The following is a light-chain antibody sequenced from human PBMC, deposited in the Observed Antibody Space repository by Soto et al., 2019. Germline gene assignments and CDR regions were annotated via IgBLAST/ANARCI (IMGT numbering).Light chain of an antibody. Sequence: QSALTQPASVSGSPGQSITISCTGTSSDVGGYNYVSWYQQHPGKAPKLMIYDVSNRPSGVSNRFSGSKSGNTASLTISGLQAEDEADYYCSSYTSSRTLSVFGTGTKLTV. CDR3: SSYTSSRTLSV. CDR2: DVS. V-gene: IGLV2-14*01. J-gene: IGLJ1*01. CDR1: SSDVGGYNY.